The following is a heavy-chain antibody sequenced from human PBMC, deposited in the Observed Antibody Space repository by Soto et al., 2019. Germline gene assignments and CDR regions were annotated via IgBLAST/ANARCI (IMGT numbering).Heavy chain of an antibody. CDR2: IMPVFATP. CDR3: ARDKDRQQLGGNYYYILDV. V-gene: IGHV1-69*12. J-gene: IGHJ6*02. Sequence: QVQLVQSGAEVKKPGSSVKVSCKASGGTFSTSAISWVRQAPGQGLEWVGGIMPVFATPDYAQKFQGRVTITADEYTTTAYLELTSLRTDDTAVYYCARDKDRQQLGGNYYYILDVWGQGIAITVSS. CDR1: GGTFSTSA. D-gene: IGHD3-3*02.